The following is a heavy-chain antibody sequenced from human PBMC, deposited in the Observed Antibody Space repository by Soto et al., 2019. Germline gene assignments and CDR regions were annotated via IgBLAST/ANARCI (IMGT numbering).Heavy chain of an antibody. CDR1: GYTFTGYY. CDR3: ARDQWIQLWLLGYDY. Sequence: GASVKVSCKASGYTFTGYYMHWVRKAPGQGLECMGWINPNSGGTNYAQKFQGRVTMTRDQSISTAYMELSSLRSDDTAVYYCARDQWIQLWLLGYDYWGQGTLVTVPQ. J-gene: IGHJ4*02. D-gene: IGHD5-18*01. CDR2: INPNSGGT. V-gene: IGHV1-2*02.